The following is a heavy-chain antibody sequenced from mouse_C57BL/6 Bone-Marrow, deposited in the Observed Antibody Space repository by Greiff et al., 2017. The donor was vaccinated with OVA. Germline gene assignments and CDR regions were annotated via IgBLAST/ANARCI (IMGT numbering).Heavy chain of an antibody. D-gene: IGHD2-1*01. CDR3: TSYGNFDY. J-gene: IGHJ2*01. V-gene: IGHV14-4*01. CDR1: GFNIKDDY. CDR2: IDPENGDT. Sequence: VQLQQSGAELVRPGASVKLSCTASGFNIKDDYMHWVKQRPEQGLEWIGWIDPENGDTEYASKFQGKATITADTSSITAYLQLSSLTAEDTAVYYCTSYGNFDYWGKGTTLTVSS.